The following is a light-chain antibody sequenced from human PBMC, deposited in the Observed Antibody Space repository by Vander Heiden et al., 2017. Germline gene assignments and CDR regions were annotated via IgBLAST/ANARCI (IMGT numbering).Light chain of an antibody. CDR3: AAWDDSLNAVV. CDR1: SSNVGNNA. CDR2: YDD. Sequence: QSVLTPPSSVSEAPRQRVSISCSGSSSNVGNNAVNWYLPLPGKAPKLLIYYDDLLPSGVSDRFSGSKSGTSASLAISGLQSEDEADYYCAAWDDSLNAVVFGGGTKLTVL. J-gene: IGLJ2*01. V-gene: IGLV1-36*01.